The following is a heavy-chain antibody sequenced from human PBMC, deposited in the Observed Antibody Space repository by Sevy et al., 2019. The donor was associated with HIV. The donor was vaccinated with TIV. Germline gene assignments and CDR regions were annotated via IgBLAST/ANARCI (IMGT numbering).Heavy chain of an antibody. V-gene: IGHV1-46*01. J-gene: IGHJ4*02. CDR3: ARPQGDYDFWSVLGA. CDR2: INPSGGST. CDR1: GYTFTSYY. Sequence: ASVKVSCKASGYTFTSYYMHWVRQAPGQGLEWMGIINPSGGSTSYAQKFQGRVTMTRDTSTSTVYMELSSLRSEDTAVYYCARPQGDYDFWSVLGAWGQGTLVTVSS. D-gene: IGHD3-3*01.